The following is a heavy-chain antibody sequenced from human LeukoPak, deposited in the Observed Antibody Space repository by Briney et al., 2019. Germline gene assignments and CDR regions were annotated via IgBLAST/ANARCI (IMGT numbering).Heavy chain of an antibody. CDR3: ARAIMTYYYDSSGYFYYYYIDV. D-gene: IGHD3-22*01. CDR2: IYTSGST. Sequence: PSETLSLTCTVSGGTISSYYWSWIRQPAGKGLEWIGRIYTSGSTNYNPSLKSRVTISVDKSKNQFSLKLSSVTAADTAVYYCARAIMTYYYDSSGYFYYYYIDVCGKRTTVTVSS. CDR1: GGTISSYY. J-gene: IGHJ6*03. V-gene: IGHV4-4*07.